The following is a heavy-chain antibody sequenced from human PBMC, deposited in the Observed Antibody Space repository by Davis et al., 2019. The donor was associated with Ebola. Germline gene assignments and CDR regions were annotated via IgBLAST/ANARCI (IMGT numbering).Heavy chain of an antibody. J-gene: IGHJ5*02. CDR1: GGSVSNWGYH. CDR3: ARAYVVITDATGFLNWFDP. Sequence: MPSETLSLTCTVSGGSVSNWGYHWGWIRQAPGTGLEWIASISYRGDIFYSPSLKSRVTISEDTSKNQFSLKLTSVTAADTAVYYCARAYVVITDATGFLNWFDPWGQGILVTVSS. V-gene: IGHV4-39*01. CDR2: ISYRGDI. D-gene: IGHD2-15*01.